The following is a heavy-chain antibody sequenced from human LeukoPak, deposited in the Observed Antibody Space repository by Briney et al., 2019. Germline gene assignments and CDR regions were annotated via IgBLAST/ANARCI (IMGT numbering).Heavy chain of an antibody. V-gene: IGHV4-61*01. CDR1: GXSVSSSNYY. J-gene: IGHJ4*02. Sequence: SETLSLTCTVSGXSVSSSNYYWSWIRQPPGKGLEWVGFFSYNVHSDYNPSLKSRVTISVDTSKNQFSLRLSSVTAADTAIYYCARVSVAGTGPDYWGQGTQVTVSS. CDR2: FSYNVHS. CDR3: ARVSVAGTGPDY. D-gene: IGHD6-13*01.